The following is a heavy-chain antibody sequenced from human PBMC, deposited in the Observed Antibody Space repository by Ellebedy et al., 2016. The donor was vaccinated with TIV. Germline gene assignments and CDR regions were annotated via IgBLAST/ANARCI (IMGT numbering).Heavy chain of an antibody. CDR3: ARGERAYGMDV. D-gene: IGHD1-1*01. CDR1: GFTLSSYW. CDR2: VKTDGSST. Sequence: GESLKISCAASGFTLSSYWMHWARQAPGKGLVWVSRVKTDGSSTSYADSVKGRFIISRDNAKNTLYLQMDSLRAEDTAVYYCARGERAYGMDVWGQGTTVTVSS. J-gene: IGHJ6*02. V-gene: IGHV3-74*01.